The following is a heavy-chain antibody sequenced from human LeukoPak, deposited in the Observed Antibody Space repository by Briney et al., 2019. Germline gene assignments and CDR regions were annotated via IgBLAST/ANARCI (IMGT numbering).Heavy chain of an antibody. D-gene: IGHD5-18*01. CDR3: ARALPRYSFGDTQADY. CDR2: IYHSGST. Sequence: PSETLSLTCTVSGYSISSGYYWGWIRPPPGKGLEWIGSIYHSGSTYYNPSLKSRVTISVDTSKNQFSLKLSSVTAADTALYYCARALPRYSFGDTQADYWGQGTLVTVSS. V-gene: IGHV4-38-2*02. CDR1: GYSISSGYY. J-gene: IGHJ4*02.